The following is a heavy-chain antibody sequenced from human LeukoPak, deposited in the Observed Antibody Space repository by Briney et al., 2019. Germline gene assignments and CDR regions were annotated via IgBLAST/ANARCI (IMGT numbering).Heavy chain of an antibody. D-gene: IGHD4-23*01. Sequence: GGSLRLSCASSRFTVSGNYMTWVRQAPGKGLEWVSAISGSGDRTYYGDSVKGRFTISRDNSKNTVYLQMNSLRAEDTAVYYCAKDASTAVGLDPWGQGTLVTASS. CDR1: RFTVSGNY. V-gene: IGHV3-23*01. J-gene: IGHJ5*02. CDR2: ISGSGDRT. CDR3: AKDASTAVGLDP.